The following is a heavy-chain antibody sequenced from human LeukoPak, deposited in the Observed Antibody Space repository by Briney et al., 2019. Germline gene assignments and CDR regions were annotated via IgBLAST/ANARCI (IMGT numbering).Heavy chain of an antibody. V-gene: IGHV4-4*07. Sequence: PSETLSLTCTVSGGSISSYYWSWIRQPPGKGLEWIGRIYTSGSTTYNPSLKSRVTMSVDTSKNQFSLKLSSVTAADTAVYYCARDFWSALGGYSYGWAFDIWGQGTMVTVSS. D-gene: IGHD5-18*01. CDR3: ARDFWSALGGYSYGWAFDI. CDR1: GGSISSYY. CDR2: IYTSGST. J-gene: IGHJ3*02.